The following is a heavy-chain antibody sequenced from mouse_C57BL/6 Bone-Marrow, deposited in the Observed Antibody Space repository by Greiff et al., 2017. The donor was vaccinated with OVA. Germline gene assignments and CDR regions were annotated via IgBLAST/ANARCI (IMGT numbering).Heavy chain of an antibody. CDR1: GFNIKNTY. D-gene: IGHD1-1*01. Sequence: EVQLQQSVAELVRPGASVKLSCTASGFNIKNTYMHWVKQRPEQGLEWIGRIDPANGNTKYAPKFQGKATITADTSSNTAYLQLSSLTSEDTAIYYVAYGTTVVGDYFDYWGQGTTLTVSS. CDR3: AYGTTVVGDYFDY. CDR2: IDPANGNT. J-gene: IGHJ2*01. V-gene: IGHV14-3*01.